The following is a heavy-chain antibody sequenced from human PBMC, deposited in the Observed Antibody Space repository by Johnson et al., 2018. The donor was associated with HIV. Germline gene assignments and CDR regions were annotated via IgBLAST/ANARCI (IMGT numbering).Heavy chain of an antibody. CDR3: AKDWADQDVFDI. V-gene: IGHV3-9*01. CDR2: ISWNSDNI. Sequence: EVQLVESGGGVVQPGRSLRLSCAASGFTFSTYGMHWVRQAPGKGLEWVSGISWNSDNIAYADSVRGRFTISRDNPKNTFYLQMNSLRAEDTAIYYCAKDWADQDVFDIWGQGTMVTVSS. CDR1: GFTFSTYG. J-gene: IGHJ3*02.